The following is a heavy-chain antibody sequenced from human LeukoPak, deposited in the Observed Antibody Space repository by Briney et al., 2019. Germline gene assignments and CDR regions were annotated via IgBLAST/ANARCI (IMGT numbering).Heavy chain of an antibody. CDR2: IIPIFGIA. CDR3: ARGSGYSYGYFDY. J-gene: IGHJ4*02. CDR1: GGTFSSYA. D-gene: IGHD5-18*01. Sequence: SVKVSCKASGGTFSSYAISWVRQAPGQGLEWMGRIIPIFGIANYAQKFQGRVTITADKSTSTAYMELSSLRSEDTAVYYCARGSGYSYGYFDYWGQGTLVTVSS. V-gene: IGHV1-69*04.